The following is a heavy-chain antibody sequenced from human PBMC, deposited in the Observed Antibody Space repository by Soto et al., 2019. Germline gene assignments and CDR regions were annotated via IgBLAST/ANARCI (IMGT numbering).Heavy chain of an antibody. J-gene: IGHJ5*02. CDR2: ISAYNGNT. V-gene: IGHV1-18*01. CDR3: ARAPHDYGDPTGLGWFDP. CDR1: GYTFTSYG. Sequence: GASVKVSCKASGYTFTSYGISWARQAPGQGLEWMGWISAYNGNTNYAKKLQGRVTMTTDTSTSTAYMELRSLRSDDTAVYYCARAPHDYGDPTGLGWFDPWGQGTLVTVSS. D-gene: IGHD4-17*01.